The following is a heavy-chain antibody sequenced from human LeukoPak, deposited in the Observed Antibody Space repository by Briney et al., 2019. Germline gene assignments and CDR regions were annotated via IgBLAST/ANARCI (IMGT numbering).Heavy chain of an antibody. J-gene: IGHJ4*02. D-gene: IGHD1-1*01. V-gene: IGHV1-2*06. CDR1: GYTFTGYY. CDR3: ASWDWNPNYYFDY. CDR2: INPNSGGT. Sequence: ASVKVSCKTSGYTFTGYYMHWVRQAPGQGLEWMGRINPNSGGTNYAQKFQGRVTMTRDTSITTAYMELSSLRSDDTAVYYCASWDWNPNYYFDYWGQGTLVTISS.